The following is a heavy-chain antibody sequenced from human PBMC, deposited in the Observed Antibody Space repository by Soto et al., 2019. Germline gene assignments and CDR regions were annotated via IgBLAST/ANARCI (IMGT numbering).Heavy chain of an antibody. CDR2: ISAYKGNT. D-gene: IGHD2-15*01. CDR3: AGVVEKRDAFDI. J-gene: IGHJ3*02. Sequence: QVQLVQSGAEVKKPGASVKVSCKASGYTFTSYGISWVRQAPGQGVEWMGWISAYKGNTNYAQKLQGRVTMTTDTSTSTAYMELRSLRSDDTAVYYCAGVVEKRDAFDIWGQGEMVTVSS. CDR1: GYTFTSYG. V-gene: IGHV1-18*01.